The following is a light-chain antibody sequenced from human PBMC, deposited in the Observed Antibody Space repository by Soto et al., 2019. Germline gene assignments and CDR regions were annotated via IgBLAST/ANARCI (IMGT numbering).Light chain of an antibody. V-gene: IGLV2-11*01. CDR1: SSDVGGYNY. CDR2: DVS. Sequence: QSALTQPRSVSGSPGQSVTISCTGTSSDVGGYNYVSWYQQHPGKAPKLMIYDVSKRPSGVPDRFSGSKSGNTASLTISGLQAEDEADYYCQVWDSSSDHPYVFGTGTKLTVL. CDR3: QVWDSSSDHPYV. J-gene: IGLJ1*01.